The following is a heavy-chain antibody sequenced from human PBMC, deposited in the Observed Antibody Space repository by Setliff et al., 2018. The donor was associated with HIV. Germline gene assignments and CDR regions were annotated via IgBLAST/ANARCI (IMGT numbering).Heavy chain of an antibody. V-gene: IGHV4-39*01. CDR3: ARRDGYSYGFYFDY. CDR2: IYYSGST. D-gene: IGHD5-18*01. CDR1: GGSISSSTYY. J-gene: IGHJ4*02. Sequence: PSETLSLTCTVSGGSISSSTYYWGWIRQPPGKGLEWIGTIYYSGSTYYNPSLKSLLTISVDTSKNQFSLKLSSVTAADTAVYYCARRDGYSYGFYFDYWGQGTLVTVSS.